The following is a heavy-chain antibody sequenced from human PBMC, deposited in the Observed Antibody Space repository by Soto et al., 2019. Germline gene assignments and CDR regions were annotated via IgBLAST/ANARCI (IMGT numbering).Heavy chain of an antibody. D-gene: IGHD3-10*01. V-gene: IGHV1-2*02. CDR3: AREGRAEYSRSDWFDP. CDR1: GYTFTGYY. CDR2: ISPNTGGT. Sequence: QVQLVQSGAEVKKPGASVKVSCKASGYTFTGYYMHWVRQAPGQGREWMGWISPNTGGTNYAQKFQGRVNMTRDTSFSPAYMQPSSLRSDDTAVYYCAREGRAEYSRSDWFDPWGQGTLVTVS. J-gene: IGHJ5*02.